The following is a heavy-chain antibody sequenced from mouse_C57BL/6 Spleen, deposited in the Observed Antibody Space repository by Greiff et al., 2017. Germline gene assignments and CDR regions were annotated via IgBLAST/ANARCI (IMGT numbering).Heavy chain of an antibody. CDR1: GYTFTSYW. CDR2: IHPNSGST. V-gene: IGHV1-64*01. CDR3: ATCYYGSSSGY. D-gene: IGHD1-1*01. Sequence: QVQLKQSGAELVKPGASVTLSCKASGYTFTSYWMHWVKQRPGQGLEWIGMIHPNSGSTNYNEKFKSKATLTVDKSSSTAYMQLSSLTSEDSAVYYCATCYYGSSSGYWGKGTTLTVAT. J-gene: IGHJ2*01.